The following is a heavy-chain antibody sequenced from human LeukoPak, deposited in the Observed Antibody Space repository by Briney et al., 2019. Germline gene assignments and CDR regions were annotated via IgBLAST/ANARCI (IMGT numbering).Heavy chain of an antibody. V-gene: IGHV3-30*04. Sequence: PGRSLRLSCEASGFTFSSYAMHWVRQAPGKGLEWVAVISYDGSNKYYADSVKGRFTISRDNSTNTLYLQMNSLRAEDTAVYYCARGLSGSYPWDAFDIWGQGTMVTVSS. J-gene: IGHJ3*02. CDR3: ARGLSGSYPWDAFDI. CDR2: ISYDGSNK. CDR1: GFTFSSYA. D-gene: IGHD3-10*01.